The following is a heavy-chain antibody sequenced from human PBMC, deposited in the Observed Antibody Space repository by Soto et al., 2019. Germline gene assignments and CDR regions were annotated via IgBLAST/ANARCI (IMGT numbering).Heavy chain of an antibody. CDR1: GFIFSSSA. J-gene: IGHJ6*02. CDR2: ISGSGGST. CDR3: AKGPTFFGVFISYPYYYGRDV. V-gene: IGHV3-23*01. Sequence: GGSLRLSCAASGFIFSSSAMTWVRQAPGKGLEWVSAISGSGGSTYYADSVKGRFTISRDNSKNTLYLQMNSLSADDTAAYYCAKGPTFFGVFISYPYYYGRDVWGQGPPVTVSS. D-gene: IGHD3-3*01.